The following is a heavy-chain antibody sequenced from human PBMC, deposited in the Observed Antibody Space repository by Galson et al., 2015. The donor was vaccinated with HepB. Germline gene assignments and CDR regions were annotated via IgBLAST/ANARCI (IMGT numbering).Heavy chain of an antibody. Sequence: SLRLSCAASGFTFDDYAMHWVRQAPGKGLEWVSGISWNSGSIGYADSVKGRFTISRDNAKNSLYLQMNSLRAEDTALYYCAKDKDHSGSYWFDYWGQGTLVTVSS. V-gene: IGHV3-9*01. CDR1: GFTFDDYA. CDR3: AKDKDHSGSYWFDY. J-gene: IGHJ4*02. D-gene: IGHD1-26*01. CDR2: ISWNSGSI.